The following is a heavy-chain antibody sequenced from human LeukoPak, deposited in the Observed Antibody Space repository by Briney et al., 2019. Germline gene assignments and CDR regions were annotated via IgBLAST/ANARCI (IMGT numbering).Heavy chain of an antibody. V-gene: IGHV3-53*01. CDR3: AREGYTNGWYRN. CDR2: IFSSGST. Sequence: GGSLRPSCAASGFIVSSNYMSWVRQAPGKGLEWVSVIFSSGSTYYADSVKGRFTISRDNSKNTLYLQMNSLRAEDTAVYFCAREGYTNGWYRNWGQGTLVTVSS. CDR1: GFIVSSNY. J-gene: IGHJ4*02. D-gene: IGHD6-19*01.